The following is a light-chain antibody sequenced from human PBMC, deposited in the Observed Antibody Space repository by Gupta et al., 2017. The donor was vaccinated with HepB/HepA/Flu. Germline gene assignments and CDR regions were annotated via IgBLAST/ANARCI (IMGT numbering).Light chain of an antibody. J-gene: IGKJ3*01. V-gene: IGKV3-20*01. CDR3: QQYGSLPTT. Sequence: EIVLTQSPGTLSLSPGKRATLSCRASLSVSSNYLAWYQQKPGRAPRLLILGASRRATGIPDRFSGSGSGTDFTLTINRLEPEDFAVYYCQQYGSLPTTFGPGTKVDIK. CDR2: GAS. CDR1: LSVSSNY.